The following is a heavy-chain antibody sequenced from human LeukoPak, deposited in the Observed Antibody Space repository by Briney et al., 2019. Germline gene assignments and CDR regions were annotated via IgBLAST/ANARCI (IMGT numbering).Heavy chain of an antibody. J-gene: IGHJ4*02. D-gene: IGHD3-16*01. CDR1: GGSFSGYY. V-gene: IGHV4-34*01. Sequence: SETLSLTCAVYGGSFSGYYWSCIRQPPVKGLEWIGEINHSGSTNYNPSLKSRLTISVDTSKNQFSLKLNSVTAADTAVYYCASFRWGVGFEYWGQGTLVTVSS. CDR2: INHSGST. CDR3: ASFRWGVGFEY.